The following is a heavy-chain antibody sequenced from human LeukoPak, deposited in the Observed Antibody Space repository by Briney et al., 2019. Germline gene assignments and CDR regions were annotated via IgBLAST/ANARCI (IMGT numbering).Heavy chain of an antibody. Sequence: PSDPLSLTCTVSGGSISSYYWSWMRHPAEERLEWIGHIYTSGNPKYSTPPKSRVTISEGPSKDHVSLEQSSVTTADRAGYYLSRAAGPLAARDFGRQGTPDSVSS. CDR1: GGSISSYY. V-gene: IGHV4-4*07. CDR3: SRAAGPLAARDF. CDR2: IYTSGNP. J-gene: IGHJ4*02. D-gene: IGHD6-13*01.